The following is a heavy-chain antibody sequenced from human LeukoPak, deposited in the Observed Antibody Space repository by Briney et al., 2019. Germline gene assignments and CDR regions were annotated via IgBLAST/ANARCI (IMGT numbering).Heavy chain of an antibody. D-gene: IGHD3-22*01. CDR1: GFIFSSYA. Sequence: PGGSLRLSCVASGFIFSSYAMSWVRQAPGKGLEWVSVVSGSGGTTYFADSVKGRFTLSRDNSKNTLYLQMNSLRAEDTAVYFCAKLTGYYDNSGFNYWGQGTLVTVSS. J-gene: IGHJ4*02. V-gene: IGHV3-23*01. CDR2: VSGSGGTT. CDR3: AKLTGYYDNSGFNY.